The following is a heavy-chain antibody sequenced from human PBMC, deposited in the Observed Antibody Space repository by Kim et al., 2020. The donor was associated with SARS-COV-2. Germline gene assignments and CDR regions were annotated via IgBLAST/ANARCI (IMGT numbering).Heavy chain of an antibody. J-gene: IGHJ6*02. Sequence: GGSLRLSCAASGFTVSSNYMSWVRQAPGKGLEWVSVIYSGGSTYYADSVKGRFTISRDNSKNTLYLQMNSLRAEDTAVYYCARDFVGPAEGSYYYGMDVWGQGTTVTVSS. CDR2: IYSGGST. V-gene: IGHV3-53*01. CDR3: ARDFVGPAEGSYYYGMDV. CDR1: GFTVSSNY. D-gene: IGHD2-2*01.